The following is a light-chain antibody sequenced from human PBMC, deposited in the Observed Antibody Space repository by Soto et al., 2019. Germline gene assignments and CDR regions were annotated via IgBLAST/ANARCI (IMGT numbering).Light chain of an antibody. Sequence: QSALTQPASVSGSPGQSITISCTGTSSDIGHYDYVSWYQQHPGKAPKLMIYELSKRPSGVPDRFSGSRSGNTASLTVSGLQAEDEANYYCSSYAGSHNVLFGGGTKLTVL. J-gene: IGLJ2*01. V-gene: IGLV2-8*01. CDR1: SSDIGHYDY. CDR3: SSYAGSHNVL. CDR2: ELS.